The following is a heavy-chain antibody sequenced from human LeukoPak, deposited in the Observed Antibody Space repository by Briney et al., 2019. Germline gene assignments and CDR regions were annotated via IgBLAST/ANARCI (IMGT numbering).Heavy chain of an antibody. V-gene: IGHV4-34*01. D-gene: IGHD4-17*01. CDR3: ATFTVTTRYFDY. Sequence: SETLSLTCAVYGGSFSGYYWSWIRQPPGKGLEWIGEINHSGSTNYNSSLKSRVTISVDTSKNQFSLKLSSVTAADTAVYYCATFTVTTRYFDYWGQGTLVTASS. CDR1: GGSFSGYY. CDR2: INHSGST. J-gene: IGHJ4*02.